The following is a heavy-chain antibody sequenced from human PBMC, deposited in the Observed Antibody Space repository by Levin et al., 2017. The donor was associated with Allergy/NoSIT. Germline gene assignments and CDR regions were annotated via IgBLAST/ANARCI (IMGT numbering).Heavy chain of an antibody. J-gene: IGHJ6*02. V-gene: IGHV4-39*07. CDR3: ARDGLKVGYYYYGMDV. D-gene: IGHD2-15*01. Sequence: SETLSLTCTVSGGSISSSSYYWGWIRQPPGKGLEWIGSIYYSGSTYYNPSLKSRVTISVDTSKNQFSLKLSSVTAADTAVYYCARDGLKVGYYYYGMDVWGQGTTVTVSS. CDR2: IYYSGST. CDR1: GGSISSSSYY.